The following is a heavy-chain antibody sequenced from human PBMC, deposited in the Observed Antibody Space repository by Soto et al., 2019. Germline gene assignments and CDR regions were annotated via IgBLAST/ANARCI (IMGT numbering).Heavy chain of an antibody. CDR3: ARVGTGGFVVVPAVFAYYYYMDV. CDR2: ISSSSSTI. D-gene: IGHD2-2*01. Sequence: EVQLVESGGGLVQPGGSLRLSCAASGFTFSSYSMNWVRQAPGKGLEWVSYISSSSSTIYYADSVKGRFTISRDNAKNSLYLQMNSLRAEDTAVYYCARVGTGGFVVVPAVFAYYYYMDVWGKGTTVTVSS. CDR1: GFTFSSYS. J-gene: IGHJ6*03. V-gene: IGHV3-48*01.